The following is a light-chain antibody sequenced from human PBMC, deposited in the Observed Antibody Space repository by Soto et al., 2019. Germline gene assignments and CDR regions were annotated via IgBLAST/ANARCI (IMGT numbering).Light chain of an antibody. V-gene: IGKV3-20*01. J-gene: IGKJ4*01. CDR3: QQYGRILLT. CDR2: DSS. CDR1: QSVSRNY. Sequence: EIVLTQSPGTLSFSPGERASLSCRASQSVSRNYVAWYQLRSGQPPRLLIYDSSTTATGIPDRFSGSGSGADFTLTISRLEPGDFAVYFCQQYGRILLTFGGGSRVEIK.